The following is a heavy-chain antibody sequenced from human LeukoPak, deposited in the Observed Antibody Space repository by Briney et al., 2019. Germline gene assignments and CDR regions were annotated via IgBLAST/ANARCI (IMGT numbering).Heavy chain of an antibody. CDR1: GFTFSSYW. J-gene: IGHJ4*02. CDR2: INRDGSGI. CDR3: ANTGYNYEFDY. Sequence: GGSLRLSCAASGFTFSSYWMHWVRQAPGKGLVWISRINRDGSGITYADSVKGRFTISRDNAKSILYLQMNSLRAEDTAVDYCANTGYNYEFDYWGQGTLVTVSS. D-gene: IGHD5-18*01. V-gene: IGHV3-74*01.